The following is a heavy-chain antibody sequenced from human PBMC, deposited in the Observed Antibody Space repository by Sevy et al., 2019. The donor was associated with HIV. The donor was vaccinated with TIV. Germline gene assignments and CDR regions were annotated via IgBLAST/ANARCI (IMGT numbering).Heavy chain of an antibody. J-gene: IGHJ3*02. CDR1: GFTFSSYA. Sequence: GGSLRLSCAASGFTFSSYAMSWVRQAPGKGLEWVSAISGSGGSTCYADSVKGRFTISRDNSKNTLYLQMNGLRAEDTAVYYCAKVEQRMIGAFDIWGQGTMVTVSS. D-gene: IGHD3-22*01. V-gene: IGHV3-23*01. CDR2: ISGSGGST. CDR3: AKVEQRMIGAFDI.